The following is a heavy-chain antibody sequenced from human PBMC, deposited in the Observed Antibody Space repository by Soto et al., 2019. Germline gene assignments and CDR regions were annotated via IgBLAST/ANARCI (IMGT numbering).Heavy chain of an antibody. Sequence: PGESLKLYCQTAGYTFESNWIGLVRQMPGKGLEWMGIIYPGDSETRYSPSFQGQVTFSVDRSFKTAYLQWRSLQASDTAMYYCARPLDSWGEPHYFDSWGQGTAVTVSS. CDR3: ARPLDSWGEPHYFDS. D-gene: IGHD3-16*01. CDR1: GYTFESNW. CDR2: IYPGDSET. V-gene: IGHV5-51*01. J-gene: IGHJ4*02.